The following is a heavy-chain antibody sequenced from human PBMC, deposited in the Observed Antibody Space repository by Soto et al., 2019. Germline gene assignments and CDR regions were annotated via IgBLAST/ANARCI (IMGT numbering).Heavy chain of an antibody. CDR1: GGTFSSYT. CDR3: ARDSRDIVVVPAATYFDY. CDR2: IIPILGIA. Sequence: QVQLVHSGAEVKKPGSSVKVSCKASGGTFSSYTISWVRQAPGQGLEWMGRIIPILGIANYAQKFQGRVTITADKSTSTGYMELSSLRSEDTAVYYCARDSRDIVVVPAATYFDYWGQGTLVTVSS. V-gene: IGHV1-69*04. D-gene: IGHD2-2*01. J-gene: IGHJ4*02.